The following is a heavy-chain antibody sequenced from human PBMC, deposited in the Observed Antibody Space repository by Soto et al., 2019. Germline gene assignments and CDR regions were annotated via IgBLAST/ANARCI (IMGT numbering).Heavy chain of an antibody. J-gene: IGHJ6*03. Sequence: GGSLRLSCAASGFTFSSYWMSWVRQAPGKGLEWVANIKQDGSEKYYVDSVKGRFTISRDNAKNSLYLQMNSLRAEDTAVYYCARDNYDFWSGPQATYYYYYYYTEVWGKGTTVTVSS. D-gene: IGHD3-3*01. CDR3: ARDNYDFWSGPQATYYYYYYYTEV. CDR1: GFTFSSYW. V-gene: IGHV3-7*01. CDR2: IKQDGSEK.